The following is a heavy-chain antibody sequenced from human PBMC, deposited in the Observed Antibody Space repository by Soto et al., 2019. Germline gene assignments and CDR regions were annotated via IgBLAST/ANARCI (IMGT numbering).Heavy chain of an antibody. CDR2: INSDGSST. CDR1: GFTFSSYW. V-gene: IGHV3-74*01. D-gene: IGHD3-16*01. Sequence: GGSLRLSCAASGFTFSSYWMHWVRQAPGKGLVWVSRINSDGSSTSYADSVKGRFTISRDNAKNTLYLQMNSLRAEDTAVYYCARKFAFGEKRRYGMDVWGQGTTVTVSS. J-gene: IGHJ6*02. CDR3: ARKFAFGEKRRYGMDV.